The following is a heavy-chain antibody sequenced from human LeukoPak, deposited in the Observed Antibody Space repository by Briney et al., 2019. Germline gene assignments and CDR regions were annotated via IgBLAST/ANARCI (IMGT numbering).Heavy chain of an antibody. CDR3: AREGTVTTSAGGYYYYYMDV. CDR2: INPSGDST. CDR1: GYTFNNSY. V-gene: IGHV1-46*02. D-gene: IGHD4-17*01. Sequence: ASVKVSCKAPGYTFNNSYIHWVRQAPGQGLEWMGIINPSGDSTNYSQKFQGRVTMTRDASTSIVHMELSSLRFEDTAVYYCAREGTVTTSAGGYYYYYMDVWGKGTTVTISS. J-gene: IGHJ6*03.